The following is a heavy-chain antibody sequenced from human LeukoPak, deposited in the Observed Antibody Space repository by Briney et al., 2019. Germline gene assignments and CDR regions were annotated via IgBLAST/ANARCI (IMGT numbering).Heavy chain of an antibody. Sequence: GGSLRVSCAASGFTVCGDFLCWVRAASGKGLERVSVIYRGGSTFYADPVKDPFTLSRHNSNNTLHLQMNSLRVEDTAIYYCARGTIARLGPFDCWGQGTLVIVSS. V-gene: IGHV3-53*01. J-gene: IGHJ4*02. D-gene: IGHD6-6*01. CDR3: ARGTIARLGPFDC. CDR1: GFTVCGDF. CDR2: IYRGGST.